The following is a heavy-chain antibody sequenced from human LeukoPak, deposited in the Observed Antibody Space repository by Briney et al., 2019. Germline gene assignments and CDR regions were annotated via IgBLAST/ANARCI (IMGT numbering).Heavy chain of an antibody. J-gene: IGHJ4*02. CDR3: ARSGYYYDSSGYSWPSDY. Sequence: SETLSLTCAVYGGSFSGYYWSWIRQPPGKGLEWIGEINHSGSTNYNPSLKSRVTISVDTSKNQFSLKLSSVTAADTAVYYCARSGYYYDSSGYSWPSDYWGQGILVTVSS. D-gene: IGHD3-22*01. V-gene: IGHV4-34*01. CDR1: GGSFSGYY. CDR2: INHSGST.